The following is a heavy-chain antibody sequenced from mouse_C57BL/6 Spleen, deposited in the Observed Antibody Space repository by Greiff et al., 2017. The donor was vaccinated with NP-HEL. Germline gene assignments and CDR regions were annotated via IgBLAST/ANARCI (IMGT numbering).Heavy chain of an antibody. V-gene: IGHV1-18*01. CDR1: GYTFTDYN. CDR2: INPNNGGT. D-gene: IGHD2-5*01. CDR3: ARRSNYLDY. J-gene: IGHJ2*01. Sequence: EVQLQQSGPELVKPGASVKIPCKASGYTFTDYNMDWVKQSHGKSLEWIGDINPNNGGTIYNQKFKGKATLTVDKSSSTAYMELRSLTSEDTAVYYCARRSNYLDYWGQGTTLTVSS.